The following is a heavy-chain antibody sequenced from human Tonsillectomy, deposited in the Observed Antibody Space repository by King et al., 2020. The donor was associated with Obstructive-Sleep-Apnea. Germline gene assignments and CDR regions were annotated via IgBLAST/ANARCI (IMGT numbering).Heavy chain of an antibody. CDR2: ISGSGGST. CDR3: AKRGRDCSRTICPQGVYYYYYGMDV. D-gene: IGHD2-2*01. V-gene: IGHV3-23*04. Sequence: VQLVESGGGLVQPGGSLRLSCAASGFTFSSYAMSWVRQAPGKGLEWVSAISGSGGSTYYADSVKGRFTISRDNSKNTLYPQMNSLRAEETAVYYCAKRGRDCSRTICPQGVYYYYYGMDVWGQGTTVTVSS. J-gene: IGHJ6*02. CDR1: GFTFSSYA.